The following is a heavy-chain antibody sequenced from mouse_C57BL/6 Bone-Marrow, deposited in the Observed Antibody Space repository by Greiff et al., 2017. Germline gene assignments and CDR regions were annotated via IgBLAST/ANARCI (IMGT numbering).Heavy chain of an antibody. CDR3: ARRSPYYFDY. CDR1: GYTFTDYY. Sequence: VQLQQPGAELVKPGASVKMSCKASGYTFTDYYMNWVKQSHGKSLEWIGVINPYNGGTSYNQKFKGKATLTVDKSSSTAYMELNSLTSEDSAVYYCARRSPYYFDYWGQGTTLTVSS. CDR2: INPYNGGT. V-gene: IGHV1-19*01. J-gene: IGHJ2*01.